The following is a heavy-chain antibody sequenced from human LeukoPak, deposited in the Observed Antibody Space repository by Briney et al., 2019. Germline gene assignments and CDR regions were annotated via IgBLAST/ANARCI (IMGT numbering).Heavy chain of an antibody. CDR1: GFTFSSYS. J-gene: IGHJ4*02. Sequence: GGSLRLSCAASGFTFSSYSMNWVRQAPGKGLEWVSFISTSSSYIHNADSVKGRFTISRDNAENSLYLQMNSLRAEDTGVYYCARDRLSGEYEDYWGQGTVVTVSS. V-gene: IGHV3-21*01. D-gene: IGHD4-17*01. CDR3: ARDRLSGEYEDY. CDR2: ISTSSSYI.